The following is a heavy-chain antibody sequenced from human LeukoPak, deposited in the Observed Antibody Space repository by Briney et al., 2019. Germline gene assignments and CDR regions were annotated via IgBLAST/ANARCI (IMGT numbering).Heavy chain of an antibody. D-gene: IGHD6-19*01. J-gene: IGHJ4*02. CDR1: GGSISSYY. CDR3: ASSSGWYYFDY. V-gene: IGHV4-59*01. CDR2: IYYSGST. Sequence: SETLSLTCTVSGGSISSYYWSWIRQPPGHGLEWIGYIYYSGSTNYNPSLKTRVTISVETSKNQFSMKLSSVTAADTAVYYCASSSGWYYFDYWGQGALVTVSS.